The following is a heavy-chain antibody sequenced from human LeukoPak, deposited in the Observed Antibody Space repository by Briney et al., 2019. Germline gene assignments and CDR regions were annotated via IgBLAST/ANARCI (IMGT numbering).Heavy chain of an antibody. J-gene: IGHJ4*02. V-gene: IGHV3-48*03. CDR2: ISSSGSTI. CDR3: ASPSPTGYSYGQFDY. CDR1: GFTFSSYE. D-gene: IGHD5-18*01. Sequence: PGGSLRLSCAASGFTFSSYEMNWVRQAPGKGLEWVSYISSSGSTIYYADSVKGRFTISRGNAKNSLYLQMNSLRAEDTAVYYCASPSPTGYSYGQFDYWGQGTLVTVSS.